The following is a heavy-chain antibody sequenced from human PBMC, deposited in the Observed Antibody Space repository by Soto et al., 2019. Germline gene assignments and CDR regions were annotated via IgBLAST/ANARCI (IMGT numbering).Heavy chain of an antibody. V-gene: IGHV3-74*01. Sequence: EVQLVESGGGLVQPGGSLRLSCAASGFTFSSHWMHWVRQVPGKGLVWVSRINSDGSSTSYADSVKGRFTISRDNAKNTLYLQMNSLRAEDTAVYSCASHDRTDLRNAMDVWGQGTTVTVSS. D-gene: IGHD3-16*01. CDR2: INSDGSST. J-gene: IGHJ6*02. CDR1: GFTFSSHW. CDR3: ASHDRTDLRNAMDV.